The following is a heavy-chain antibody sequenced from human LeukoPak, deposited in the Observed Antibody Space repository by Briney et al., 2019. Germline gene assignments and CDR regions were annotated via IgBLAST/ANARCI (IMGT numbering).Heavy chain of an antibody. Sequence: GGSPRLSCAASGFTFSSYWMHWVRQAPGKGLVWVSRINTDGSSTSYADSVKGRFTISRDNAKNTLYLQMNSLRAEDTAVYYCAREGGIAAAGKDYWGQGTLVTVSS. CDR1: GFTFSSYW. D-gene: IGHD6-13*01. V-gene: IGHV3-74*01. CDR2: INTDGSST. CDR3: AREGGIAAAGKDY. J-gene: IGHJ4*02.